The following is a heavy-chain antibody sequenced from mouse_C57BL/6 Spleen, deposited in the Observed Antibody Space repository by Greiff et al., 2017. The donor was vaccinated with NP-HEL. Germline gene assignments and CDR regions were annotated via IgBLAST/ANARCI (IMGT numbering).Heavy chain of an antibody. V-gene: IGHV5-9-1*02. D-gene: IGHD1-1*01. CDR1: GFTFSSYA. CDR2: ISSGGDYI. CDR3: TRAPYYYGSSLYAMDY. Sequence: DVHLVESGEGLVKPGGSLKLSCAASGFTFSSYAMSWVRQTPEKRLEWVAYISSGGDYIYYADTVKGRFTISRDNARNTLYLQMSSLKSEDTAMYYCTRAPYYYGSSLYAMDYWGQGTSVTVSS. J-gene: IGHJ4*01.